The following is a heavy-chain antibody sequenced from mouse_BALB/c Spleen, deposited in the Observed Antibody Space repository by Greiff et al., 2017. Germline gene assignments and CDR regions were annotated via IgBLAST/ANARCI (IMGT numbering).Heavy chain of an antibody. J-gene: IGHJ2*01. V-gene: IGHV1S137*01. Sequence: QVQLQQSGAELVRPGVSVKISCKGSGYTFTDYAMHWVKQSHAKSLEWIGVISTYYGDASYNQKFKGKATMTVDKSSSTAYMELARLTSEDSAIYYCARYGDGYFDYWGQGTTLTVSS. CDR3: ARYGDGYFDY. D-gene: IGHD2-3*01. CDR1: GYTFTDYA. CDR2: ISTYYGDA.